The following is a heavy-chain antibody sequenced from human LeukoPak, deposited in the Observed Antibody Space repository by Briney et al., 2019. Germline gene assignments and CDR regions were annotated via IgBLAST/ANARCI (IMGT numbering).Heavy chain of an antibody. CDR1: GYTFTSYG. V-gene: IGHV1-69*13. CDR2: IIPIFGTA. D-gene: IGHD1-14*01. CDR3: ARWYGGGFDY. Sequence: SVKVSCKASGYTFTSYGISWVRQAPGQGLEWMGGIIPIFGTANYAQKFQGRVTITADESTSTAYMELSSLRSEDTAVYYCARWYGGGFDYWGQGTLVTVSS. J-gene: IGHJ4*02.